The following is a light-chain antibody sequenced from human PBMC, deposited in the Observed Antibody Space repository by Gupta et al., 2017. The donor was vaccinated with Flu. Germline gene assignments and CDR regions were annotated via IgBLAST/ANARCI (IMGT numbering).Light chain of an antibody. CDR1: QGISSW. Sequence: DIKLSRSTSSVSASVGDRVTITCRASQGISSWLAWYQQKPGKAPKLLIYASSSLQRGVPSRFSGSGSGTDSTLTISSLQPEDFATYYCQQANSFPLTFGGGTKVEIK. CDR2: ASS. V-gene: IGKV1D-12*01. J-gene: IGKJ4*01. CDR3: QQANSFPLT.